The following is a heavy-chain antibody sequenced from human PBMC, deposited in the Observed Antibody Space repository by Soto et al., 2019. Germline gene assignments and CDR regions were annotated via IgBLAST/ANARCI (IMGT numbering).Heavy chain of an antibody. CDR1: GGTFSSYA. V-gene: IGHV1-69*13. CDR3: ARTLVGKHDXXSYYYGMDV. Sequence: SVKVSCKASGGTFSSYAISWVRQAPGQGLEWMGGIIPIFGTANYAQKFQGRVTITADESTSTAYMELSSLRSEDTAVYYCARTLVGKHDXXSYYYGMDVXGXGTTVTVSS. CDR2: IIPIFGTA. J-gene: IGHJ6*04. D-gene: IGHD6-13*01.